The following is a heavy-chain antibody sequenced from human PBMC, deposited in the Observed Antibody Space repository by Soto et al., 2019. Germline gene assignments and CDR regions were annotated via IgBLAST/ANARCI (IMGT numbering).Heavy chain of an antibody. D-gene: IGHD3-10*01. V-gene: IGHV3-23*01. CDR2: ISGSGDTT. CDR3: ARWSSGSSPSYGMDV. Sequence: EVQLLESGGGLVEPGGSLRLSCAASAFTFSTYAMSWVRQAPGKGLEWVSAISGSGDTTYYADSVKGRFTISRDNCKNTLNLQMTSRRAEDTAAYHCARWSSGSSPSYGMDVWGQGTTVTVSS. J-gene: IGHJ6*02. CDR1: AFTFSTYA.